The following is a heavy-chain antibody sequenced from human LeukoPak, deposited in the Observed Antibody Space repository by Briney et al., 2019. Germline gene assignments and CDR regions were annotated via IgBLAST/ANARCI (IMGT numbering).Heavy chain of an antibody. CDR3: ARGRYYDSSGYSRYYYYYGMDV. V-gene: IGHV4-59*12. CDR2: IYYSGST. Sequence: KPSETLSLTCTVSGGSISSYYWSWIRQPPGKGLEWIGYIYYSGSTNYNPSLKSRVTISVDTSKNQFSLKLSSVTAADTAVYYCARGRYYDSSGYSRYYYYYGMDVWGQGTTVTVSS. CDR1: GGSISSYY. J-gene: IGHJ6*02. D-gene: IGHD3-22*01.